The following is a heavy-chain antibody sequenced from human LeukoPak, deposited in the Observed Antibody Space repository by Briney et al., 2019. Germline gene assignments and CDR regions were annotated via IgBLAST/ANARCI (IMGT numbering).Heavy chain of an antibody. CDR2: MNPNSGNT. V-gene: IGHV1-8*02. CDR1: GYTFTGYY. D-gene: IGHD4-23*01. Sequence: ASVKVSCKASGYTFTGYYMHWVRQAPGQGLEWMGWMNPNSGNTGYAQKFQGRVTMTRNTSISTAYMELSSLRSEDTAVYYCARRDYGGRWGYWGQGTLVTVSS. J-gene: IGHJ4*02. CDR3: ARRDYGGRWGY.